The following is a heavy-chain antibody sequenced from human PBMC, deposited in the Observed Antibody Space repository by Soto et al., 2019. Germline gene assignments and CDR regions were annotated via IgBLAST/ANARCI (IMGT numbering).Heavy chain of an antibody. CDR3: ARNMDYYSSRGSGNGHGV. D-gene: IGHD6-25*01. J-gene: IGHJ6*02. CDR1: GYTFTAYY. Sequence: QVQLVQSGAEVKEPGDSVRVSCEASGYTFTAYYIHWVRQAPGQGLEWMGWINPKFGDTTYAPYLQGRVSMTRDMSTSTVYMELSSLTSADTAIYYCARNMDYYSSRGSGNGHGVWGQGTTVTVFS. V-gene: IGHV1-2*02. CDR2: INPKFGDT.